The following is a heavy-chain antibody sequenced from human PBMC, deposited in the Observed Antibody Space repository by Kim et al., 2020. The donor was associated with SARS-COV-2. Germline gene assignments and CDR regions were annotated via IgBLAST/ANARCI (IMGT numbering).Heavy chain of an antibody. CDR2: INHSGRT. D-gene: IGHD3-10*01. J-gene: IGHJ2*01. CDR3: ARRLSNTSGSGSHSCDL. CDR1: GGSFSGFY. V-gene: IGHV4-34*01. Sequence: SETLSLTCAVYGGSFSGFYRSWIRQPPGRGLEWIGEINHSGRTNYNPSLKSRVTISVDTSKNQFSLSLTSVTAADTAVYYCARRLSNTSGSGSHSCDLWG.